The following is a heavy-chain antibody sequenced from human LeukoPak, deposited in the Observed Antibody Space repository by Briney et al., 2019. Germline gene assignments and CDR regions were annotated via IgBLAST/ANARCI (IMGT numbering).Heavy chain of an antibody. J-gene: IGHJ4*02. V-gene: IGHV4-34*01. CDR1: GGSFSGHY. CDR3: ARGSGYSGYDFDY. CDR2: INHSGST. D-gene: IGHD5-12*01. Sequence: SETLSLTCAVYGGSFSGHYWSWSRQPPGKGLEWIGEINHSGSTNYNPSLKSRVTISVDTSKNQFSLKLSSVTAADTAVYYCARGSGYSGYDFDYWGQGTLVTVSS.